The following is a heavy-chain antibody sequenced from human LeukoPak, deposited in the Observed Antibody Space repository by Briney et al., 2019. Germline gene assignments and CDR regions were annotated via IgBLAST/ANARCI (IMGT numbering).Heavy chain of an antibody. CDR1: GGSISSSSYY. CDR2: IYYSGGT. V-gene: IGHV4-39*07. D-gene: IGHD6-13*01. Sequence: PSETLSLTCTVSGGSISSSSYYWGWIRQPPGKGLEWIGSIYYSGGTYYNPSLKSRVTISVDTSKNQFSLKLSSVTAADTAVYYCARETRIAAAGLDYWGQGTLVTVSS. CDR3: ARETRIAAAGLDY. J-gene: IGHJ4*02.